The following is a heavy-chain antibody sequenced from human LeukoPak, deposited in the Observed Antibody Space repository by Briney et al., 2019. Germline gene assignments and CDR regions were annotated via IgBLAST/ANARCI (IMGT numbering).Heavy chain of an antibody. CDR3: ARVGPWYYDSFGPSFGYYYYYGMDV. J-gene: IGHJ6*02. CDR2: IWYDGSNK. CDR1: GFTFSSYG. D-gene: IGHD3-3*01. Sequence: PGGSLRLSCAASGFTFSSYGMHWVRQAPGKGLEWVAVIWYDGSNKYYADSVKGRFTISRDNSKNTLYLQMNSLRAEDTAVYYCARVGPWYYDSFGPSFGYYYYYGMDVWGQGTTVTVSS. V-gene: IGHV3-33*01.